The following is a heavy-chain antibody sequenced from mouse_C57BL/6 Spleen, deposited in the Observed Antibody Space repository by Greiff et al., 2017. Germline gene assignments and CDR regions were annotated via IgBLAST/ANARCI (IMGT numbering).Heavy chain of an antibody. V-gene: IGHV10-3*01. J-gene: IGHJ2*01. D-gene: IGHD2-3*01. CDR2: IRSKSSHYAT. CDR1: GFTFNTYA. CDR3: VRDHDGFDY. Sequence: EVKLVESGGGLVQPKGSLKLSCAASGFTFNTYAMHWVRQAPGKGLEWVARIRSKSSHYATYYADSVKDRFTISRDDSQSMLYLQMNNLKTEDTAMYYCVRDHDGFDYWGQGTTLTVSS.